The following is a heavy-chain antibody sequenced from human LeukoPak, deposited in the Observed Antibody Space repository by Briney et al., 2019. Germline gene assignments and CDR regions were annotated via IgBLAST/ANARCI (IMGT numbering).Heavy chain of an antibody. CDR3: ARGSRGFDP. V-gene: IGHV4-34*01. CDR1: GGSISSYY. CDR2: ISHSGST. Sequence: SETLSLTCTVSGGSISSYYWSWIRQPPGKGLEWIGEISHSGSTNYNPSLKSRVIISADTSKKQFSLKLDSVTAADTAVYYCARGSRGFDPWGQGTLVTVSS. J-gene: IGHJ5*02.